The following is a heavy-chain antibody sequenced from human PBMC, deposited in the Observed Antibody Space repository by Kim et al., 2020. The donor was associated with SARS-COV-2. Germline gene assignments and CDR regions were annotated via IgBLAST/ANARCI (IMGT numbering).Heavy chain of an antibody. CDR1: GGSISSSSYY. CDR2: IYYSGST. V-gene: IGHV4-39*01. D-gene: IGHD1-26*01. J-gene: IGHJ4*02. CDR3: AQGRGATPYYFSY. Sequence: SETLSLTCTVSGGSISSSSYYWGWIRQPPGKGLEWIGSIYYSGSTYYNPSLKSRVTISVDTSKNQFSLKLSSVTAADTAVYYCAQGRGATPYYFSYWGQGTLVTLSS.